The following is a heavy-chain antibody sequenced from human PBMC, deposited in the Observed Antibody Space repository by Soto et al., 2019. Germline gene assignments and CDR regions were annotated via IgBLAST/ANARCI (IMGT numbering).Heavy chain of an antibody. CDR1: GFTFSTYA. J-gene: IGHJ6*02. Sequence: QVQLVESGGGVVQPGRSLRLSCAASGFTFSTYAMHWVRQAPGKGLEWVAVISYDGTNKYYADSVRGRFTISRDNSKNTLFLQKNRLRAEDTAVYYCAKDGGGYNYGYVMLDKYYYGMDVWGQGTTVTVSS. CDR2: ISYDGTNK. CDR3: AKDGGGYNYGYVMLDKYYYGMDV. V-gene: IGHV3-30-3*01. D-gene: IGHD5-18*01.